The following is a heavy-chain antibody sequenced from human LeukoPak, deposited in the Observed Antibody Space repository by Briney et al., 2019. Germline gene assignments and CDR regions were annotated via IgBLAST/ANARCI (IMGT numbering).Heavy chain of an antibody. CDR1: GYTFTSYD. CDR2: KNPNSGNT. CDR3: ARGRGGDYQNYYYYYYMDV. D-gene: IGHD4-17*01. Sequence: GASVKVSCKASGYTFTSYDINWVRQATGQGLEWMGWKNPNSGNTGYAQKFQGRVTMTRNTSISTAYMERSSLRSEDTAVYYCARGRGGDYQNYYYYYYMDVWGKGTTVTVSS. J-gene: IGHJ6*03. V-gene: IGHV1-8*01.